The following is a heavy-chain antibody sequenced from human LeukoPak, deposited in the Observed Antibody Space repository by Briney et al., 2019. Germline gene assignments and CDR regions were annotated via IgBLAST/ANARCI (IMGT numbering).Heavy chain of an antibody. V-gene: IGHV3-33*06. CDR1: GSTFSSYG. Sequence: GGSLRLSCAASGSTFSSYGMHWVRQAPGKGLEWVAVIWYDGSNKYYADSVKGRFTISRDNSKNTLYLQMNSLRAEDTAVYYCAKGSGYDTDFDYWGQGTLVTVSS. J-gene: IGHJ4*02. CDR3: AKGSGYDTDFDY. D-gene: IGHD3-9*01. CDR2: IWYDGSNK.